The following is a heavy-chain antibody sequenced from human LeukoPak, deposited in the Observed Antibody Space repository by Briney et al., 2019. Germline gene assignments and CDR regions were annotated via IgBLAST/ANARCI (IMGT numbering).Heavy chain of an antibody. Sequence: ASVKVSCKASGYTFTSYDINWVRQATGQGLEWMGWMNPNSGNTGYAQKFQGGVTMTRNTSISTAYMELSSLRSEDTAVYYCARGGRSSWFRPALYYYYYMDVWGKGATVTVSS. J-gene: IGHJ6*03. CDR2: MNPNSGNT. CDR3: ARGGRSSWFRPALYYYYYMDV. D-gene: IGHD6-13*01. V-gene: IGHV1-8*01. CDR1: GYTFTSYD.